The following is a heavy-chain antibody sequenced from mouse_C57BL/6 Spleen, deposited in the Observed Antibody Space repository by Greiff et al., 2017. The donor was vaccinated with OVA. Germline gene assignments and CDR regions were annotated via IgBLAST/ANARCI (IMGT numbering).Heavy chain of an antibody. Sequence: QVQLKQSGTELVKPGASVKLSCKASGYTFTSYWMHWVKQRPGQGLEWIGNINPSNGGTNYNEKFKSKATLTVDKSSSTAYMQLSSLTSEDSAVYYCARSGWLRHCHHWRQGTTLTVSS. CDR3: ARSGWLRHCHH. D-gene: IGHD2-2*01. CDR1: GYTFTSYW. J-gene: IGHJ2*01. CDR2: INPSNGGT. V-gene: IGHV1-53*01.